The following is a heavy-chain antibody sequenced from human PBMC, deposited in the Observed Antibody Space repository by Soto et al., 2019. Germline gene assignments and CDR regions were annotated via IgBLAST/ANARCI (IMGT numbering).Heavy chain of an antibody. CDR2: VSAYNGNT. D-gene: IGHD3-10*01. J-gene: IGHJ4*02. CDR3: ARESGDTRTFFNY. Sequence: QVQLVQSGAELKKPGASVKVSCEASGYTFMNYGFSWVRQAPGQGLEWMGWVSAYNGNTNYAQKFQGRVTMTTDTSTHTAYMELRSLTSDDTAIYVCARESGDTRTFFNYWGQGTLVTVSS. CDR1: GYTFMNYG. V-gene: IGHV1-18*01.